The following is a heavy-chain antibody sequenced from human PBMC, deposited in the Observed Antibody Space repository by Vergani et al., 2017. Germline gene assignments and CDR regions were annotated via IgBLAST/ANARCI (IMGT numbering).Heavy chain of an antibody. CDR2: ISTDGSNT. V-gene: IGHV3-74*02. Sequence: VQLVESGGGVVQPGRSLRLSCAASGFTFSNYWMNWVRQGPGKGLVWVSRISTDGSNTGYADSVKGRFTISRDNTKNTLYLQMNSLRAEDTALYYCASWGHIVPEPSAIDGFDVWGQGTVVTVSS. CDR1: GFTFSNYW. J-gene: IGHJ3*01. CDR3: ASWGHIVPEPSAIDGFDV. D-gene: IGHD2-2*01.